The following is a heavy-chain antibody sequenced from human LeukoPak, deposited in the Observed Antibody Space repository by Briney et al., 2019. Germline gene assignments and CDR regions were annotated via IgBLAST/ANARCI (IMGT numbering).Heavy chain of an antibody. V-gene: IGHV3-21*01. D-gene: IGHD6-6*01. CDR2: ISSSSSYI. CDR3: ARGGSIAARRDDY. CDR1: GFTFSSYS. Sequence: GGPLRLSCAASGFTFSSYSVMWVRQAPGKGLEWVSSISSSSSYIYYADSVKGRFTISRDNAKNSLYMQMHSVRAEDTAVYYCARGGSIAARRDDYWGQGPVVTVS. J-gene: IGHJ4*02.